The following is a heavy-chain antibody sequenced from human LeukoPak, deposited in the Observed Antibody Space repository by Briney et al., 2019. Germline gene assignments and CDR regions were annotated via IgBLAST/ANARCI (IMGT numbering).Heavy chain of an antibody. J-gene: IGHJ6*03. CDR1: AGSTISSSYY. Sequence: PSETLSLTCTVAAGSTISSSYYCGWIRQPPGKGLEWFGSIYYSRSTYYNPSLKSRVTISVDTSKNQFSLQLSTVTAADTAVYYCARESVDAAAVPFYYYYYMDVWGKGTTVTVSS. CDR3: ARESVDAAAVPFYYYYYMDV. D-gene: IGHD6-13*01. CDR2: IYYSRST. V-gene: IGHV4-39*07.